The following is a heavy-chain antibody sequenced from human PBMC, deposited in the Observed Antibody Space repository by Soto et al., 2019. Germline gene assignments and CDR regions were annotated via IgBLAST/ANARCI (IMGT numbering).Heavy chain of an antibody. J-gene: IGHJ6*02. Sequence: QTLSLTCAISGDSVSSNSAAWNWIRQSPSRGLEWLGRTYYRSKWYNDYAVSVKSRITINPDTSKNQFSLQLNSVTPEDTAVYYCARAGYSSGWFYYYYGMDVWGQGTTVTVSS. V-gene: IGHV6-1*01. CDR3: ARAGYSSGWFYYYYGMDV. CDR1: GDSVSSNSAA. D-gene: IGHD6-19*01. CDR2: TYYRSKWYN.